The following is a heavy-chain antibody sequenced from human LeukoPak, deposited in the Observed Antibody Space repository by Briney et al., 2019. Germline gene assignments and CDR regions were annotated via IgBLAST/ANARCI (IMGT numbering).Heavy chain of an antibody. CDR1: GYPFTNYG. D-gene: IGHD3-22*01. J-gene: IGHJ4*02. Sequence: ASVKVSCKASGYPFTNYGISWVRQAPGQGLEWMGWISTYTGNTKYAQRFQGRVIMTTDTSTSTAYMELRSLRSDDTAVYYCASRSGYSDFDYWGQGTLVTVSS. CDR2: ISTYTGNT. V-gene: IGHV1-18*01. CDR3: ASRSGYSDFDY.